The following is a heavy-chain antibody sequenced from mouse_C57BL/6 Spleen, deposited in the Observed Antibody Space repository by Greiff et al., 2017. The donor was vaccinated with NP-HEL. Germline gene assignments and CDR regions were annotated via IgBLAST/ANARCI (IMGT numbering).Heavy chain of an antibody. V-gene: IGHV1-22*01. CDR2: INTNNSGT. Sequence: VQLKQSGPELVKPGASVKMSCKASGYTFTDYNMHWVKQSHGKSLEWIGYINTNNSGTSYNQQFKGKATLTVNKSSSTAYMELRSLTSEDSAVYYCARGYYDYAWFAYWGKGTLVTVSA. J-gene: IGHJ3*01. D-gene: IGHD2-4*01. CDR3: ARGYYDYAWFAY. CDR1: GYTFTDYN.